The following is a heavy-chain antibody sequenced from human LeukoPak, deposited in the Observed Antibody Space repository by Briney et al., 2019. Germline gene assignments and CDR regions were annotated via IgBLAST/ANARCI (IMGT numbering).Heavy chain of an antibody. D-gene: IGHD4-23*01. V-gene: IGHV1-2*02. CDR3: ARVRVTPYISIDS. J-gene: IGHJ4*02. Sequence: ASVKVSCKASGYTFTGYYMHWVRQAPGQGLEWMGWINPNSGGTNYAQKFQGRVTMTRDTSISTAYMELSRLRSDDTAVYYCARVRVTPYISIDSWGQGTLVTVSS. CDR2: INPNSGGT. CDR1: GYTFTGYY.